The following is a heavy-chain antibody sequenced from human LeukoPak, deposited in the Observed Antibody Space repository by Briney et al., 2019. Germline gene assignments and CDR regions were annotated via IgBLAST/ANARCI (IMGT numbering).Heavy chain of an antibody. CDR2: ISHTFNT. CDR3: ARDPHCSRTTCHFDY. V-gene: IGHV4-4*02. J-gene: IGHJ4*02. Sequence: SGTLSLTCAVSGGSISSSTWWAWVRQSPGKGLEWIGEISHTFNTDYNPSLKSRVTISVDTSKNLLSLKLNSVTAADTAVYYCARDPHCSRTTCHFDYWGQGTLVTVSS. CDR1: GGSISSSTW. D-gene: IGHD2-2*01.